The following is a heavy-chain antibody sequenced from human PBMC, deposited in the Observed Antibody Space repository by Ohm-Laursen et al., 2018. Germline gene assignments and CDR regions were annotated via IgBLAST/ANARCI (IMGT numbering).Heavy chain of an antibody. CDR1: GYTFTDYY. D-gene: IGHD2-15*01. Sequence: GASVKVSCKTSGYTFTDYYVHWVRQAPGQGLEWMGWISPGSGGTEFAQRFQGRVTMTSDTSIRTAYMELSGMRSDDTAVYYCATIEGGRGVDWGQGTLVTVSS. CDR2: ISPGSGGT. CDR3: ATIEGGRGVD. V-gene: IGHV1-2*02. J-gene: IGHJ4*02.